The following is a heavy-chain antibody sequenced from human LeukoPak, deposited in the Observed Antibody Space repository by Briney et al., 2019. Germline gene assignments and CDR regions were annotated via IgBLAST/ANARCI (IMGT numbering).Heavy chain of an antibody. J-gene: IGHJ4*02. CDR3: AKDRRDGYIRIGLSYYFDY. Sequence: PGGSLRLSCAASGFTFSSYGMHWVRQAPGKGLEWVAFIRYDGSNKYYADSVKGRFTISRDNSKNTLYLQMNSLRAEDTAVYYCAKDRRDGYIRIGLSYYFDYWGQGTLVTVSS. CDR2: IRYDGSNK. D-gene: IGHD5-24*01. CDR1: GFTFSSYG. V-gene: IGHV3-30*02.